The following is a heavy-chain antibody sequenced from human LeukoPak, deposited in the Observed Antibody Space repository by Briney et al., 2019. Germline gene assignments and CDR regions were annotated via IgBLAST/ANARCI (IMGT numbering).Heavy chain of an antibody. D-gene: IGHD3-9*01. CDR2: INPNSGGT. V-gene: IGHV1-2*06. CDR3: ARSIPPYYDILTGYGPLY. J-gene: IGHJ4*02. CDR1: GYTFTGYH. Sequence: ASVKVSCKASGYTFTGYHMHWVRQAPGQGLEWMGRINPNSGGTNYAQKFQGRVTMTRDTSISTAYMELSRLRSDDTAVYYCARSIPPYYDILTGYGPLYWGQGTLVTVSS.